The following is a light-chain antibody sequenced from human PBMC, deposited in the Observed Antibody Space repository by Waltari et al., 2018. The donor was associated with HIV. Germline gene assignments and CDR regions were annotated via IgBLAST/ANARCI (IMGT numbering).Light chain of an antibody. CDR3: AAWDDSLNAYV. CDR1: SPNIESNP. CDR2: SNN. Sequence: QSVLTQPPSASGTPGQRVPVSCSGRSPNIESNPVNWYQHHPKTAPKPLIYSNNQRPSGVPDRFSGSKSGTSASLAISGLQSEDEADYYCAAWDDSLNAYVFGTGTKVTVL. J-gene: IGLJ1*01. V-gene: IGLV1-44*01.